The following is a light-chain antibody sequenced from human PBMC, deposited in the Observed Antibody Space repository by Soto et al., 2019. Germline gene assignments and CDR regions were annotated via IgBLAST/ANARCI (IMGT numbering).Light chain of an antibody. J-gene: IGKJ1*01. CDR3: QQYRDLPQT. Sequence: EIVLTQFPGTLSLSPGERATLSCRASQSVRSNYLAWYQQKPGQAPRLLIYNSSTRATGIPDRFSGSGSGTDFTLTISRLEPEDFALYYCQQYRDLPQTFGQGTKVDIK. CDR2: NSS. CDR1: QSVRSNY. V-gene: IGKV3-20*01.